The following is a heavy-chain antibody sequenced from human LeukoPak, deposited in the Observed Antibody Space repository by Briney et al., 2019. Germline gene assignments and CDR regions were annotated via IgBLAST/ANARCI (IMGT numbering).Heavy chain of an antibody. Sequence: SETLSLTCTVSGGSISSSSYYWGWIRQPLGKGLEWIGSIYYSGSTYYNPSLKSRVTISVDTSKNQFSLKLSSVTSADTAVYYCARDGTSNDDYDSSGYLRGAFDIWGQGTKVTVSS. CDR1: GGSISSSSYY. J-gene: IGHJ3*02. CDR2: IYYSGST. CDR3: ARDGTSNDDYDSSGYLRGAFDI. V-gene: IGHV4-39*07. D-gene: IGHD3-22*01.